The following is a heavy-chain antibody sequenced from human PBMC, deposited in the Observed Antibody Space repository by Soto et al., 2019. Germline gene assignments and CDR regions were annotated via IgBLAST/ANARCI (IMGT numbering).Heavy chain of an antibody. Sequence: EVQLVESGGGLVQPGGSLRLSCAASGFTFSSYWMHWVRQAPGKGLVWVSRISSDGSKTTYADSVKGRFTISRDNAKNTLYLQMSSLRTGDTGVYYCTRGRWELLGGDYWGQGTLVTVSS. V-gene: IGHV3-74*01. J-gene: IGHJ4*02. CDR3: TRGRWELLGGDY. D-gene: IGHD1-26*01. CDR1: GFTFSSYW. CDR2: ISSDGSKT.